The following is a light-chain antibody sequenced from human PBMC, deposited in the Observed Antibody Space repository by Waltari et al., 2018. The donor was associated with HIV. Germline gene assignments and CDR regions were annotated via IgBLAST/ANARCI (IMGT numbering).Light chain of an antibody. Sequence: EVVMTQSPATLSVSPGERATLSCRASQSVSSNLAWYQQKPGQAPRLLIYDASTRATSVTARFSGSGSATDVTITITSRQYEDFAVYYCQQYNNWSPWTFGQGTRVQIK. CDR1: QSVSSN. CDR2: DAS. V-gene: IGKV3-15*01. CDR3: QQYNNWSPWT. J-gene: IGKJ1*01.